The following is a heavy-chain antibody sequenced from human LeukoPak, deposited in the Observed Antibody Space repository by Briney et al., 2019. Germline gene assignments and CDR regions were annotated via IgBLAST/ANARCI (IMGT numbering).Heavy chain of an antibody. CDR2: ISFDGSNK. Sequence: GGSLRLSCAASGFTFSSYAMHWVRQAPGKGLEWVAVISFDGSNKYYADSVKGRFTISRDNSKNTLYLQMNSLGAEDTAVYYCAKEGYYGSGSYDGDYWGQGTLVTVSS. CDR1: GFTFSSYA. J-gene: IGHJ4*02. V-gene: IGHV3-30-3*01. CDR3: AKEGYYGSGSYDGDY. D-gene: IGHD3-10*01.